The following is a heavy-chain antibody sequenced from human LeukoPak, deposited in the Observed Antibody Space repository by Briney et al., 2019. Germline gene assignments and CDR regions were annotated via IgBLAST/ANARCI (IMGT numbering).Heavy chain of an antibody. Sequence: SETLSLTCTVSGGSISSGSYYWIWLRQPAGKGLEWIGRIYTSGSTNYNPSLKSRVTISVDTSKNQFSLKLSSVTAADTAVYYCARSVRYSSPDYWGQGTLATLSS. J-gene: IGHJ4*02. D-gene: IGHD6-19*01. V-gene: IGHV4-61*02. CDR1: GGSISSGSYY. CDR2: IYTSGST. CDR3: ARSVRYSSPDY.